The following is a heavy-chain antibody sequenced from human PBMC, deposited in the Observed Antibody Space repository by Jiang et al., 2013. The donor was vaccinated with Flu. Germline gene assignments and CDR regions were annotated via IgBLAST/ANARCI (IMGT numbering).Heavy chain of an antibody. J-gene: IGHJ4*02. CDR1: GFTFSSYA. V-gene: IGHV3-23*01. D-gene: IGHD6-25*01. CDR3: TKRPQEAAVGYFDY. Sequence: QLLESGGGLVQPGGSLRLSCAASGFTFSSYAMSWVRQAPGKGLEWVSGISGSDGSTLYADSVKGRFTISRDNSKNTMHLQMNSLRAEDTAVYYCTKRPQEAAVGYFDYWGQGTLVTVSS. CDR2: ISGSDGST.